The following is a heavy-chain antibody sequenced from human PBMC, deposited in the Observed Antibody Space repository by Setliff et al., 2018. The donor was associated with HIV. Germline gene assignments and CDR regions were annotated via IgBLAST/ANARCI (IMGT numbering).Heavy chain of an antibody. D-gene: IGHD1-26*01. J-gene: IGHJ4*02. CDR1: AYTFTAYY. V-gene: IGHV1-69*13. Sequence: SVKVSCKASAYTFTAYYIHWVRQAPGQGLEWMGGIIPIFGTANYAQRFQGRVTITADEATSTAYMELSSLRSEDTAVYYCARDSGSYHYWGQGTLVTVSS. CDR2: IIPIFGTA. CDR3: ARDSGSYHY.